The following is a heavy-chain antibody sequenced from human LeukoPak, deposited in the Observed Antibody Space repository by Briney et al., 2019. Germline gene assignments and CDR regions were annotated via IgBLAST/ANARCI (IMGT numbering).Heavy chain of an antibody. CDR2: INHSGST. Sequence: SETLSLTCAVYGGSFSGYYWSWIRQPPGKGLEWIWEINHSGSTNYNPSLKSRVTISVDTSKNQFSLKLSSVTAADTAVYYCARGPRKYSYGFSGLDYWGQGTLVTVSS. CDR3: ARGPRKYSYGFSGLDY. V-gene: IGHV4-34*01. CDR1: GGSFSGYY. J-gene: IGHJ4*02. D-gene: IGHD5-18*01.